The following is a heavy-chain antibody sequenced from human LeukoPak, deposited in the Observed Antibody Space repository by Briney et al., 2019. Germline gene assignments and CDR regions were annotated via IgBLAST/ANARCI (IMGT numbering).Heavy chain of an antibody. J-gene: IGHJ4*02. D-gene: IGHD2-21*02. V-gene: IGHV6-1*01. CDR1: GDTVSGNSVA. CDR2: TYYRPKWYN. CDR3: AREISDWGFDY. Sequence: SQTLSLTCAISGDTVSGNSVAWHWIRQSPSRGLEWLGRTYYRPKWYNDYEVSVKSRITINPDTSKNQYSLQLNSVTPEDTAVYYCAREISDWGFDYWGQGTLVTVSS.